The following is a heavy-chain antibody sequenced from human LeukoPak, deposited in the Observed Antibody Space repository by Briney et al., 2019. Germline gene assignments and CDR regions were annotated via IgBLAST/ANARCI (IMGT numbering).Heavy chain of an antibody. CDR3: ARLTGSYSNN. V-gene: IGHV4-38-2*01. D-gene: IGHD2-15*01. CDR1: GYSISSGYY. J-gene: IGHJ4*02. Sequence: PSETLSLTCAVSGYSISSGYYWGWIRQPPGKGLEWIGSIYHSGSTYYNSSLKSRVTISVDTSKNQFSLKLSSVTAADTAVYYCARLTGSYSNNWGQGTLVTVSS. CDR2: IYHSGST.